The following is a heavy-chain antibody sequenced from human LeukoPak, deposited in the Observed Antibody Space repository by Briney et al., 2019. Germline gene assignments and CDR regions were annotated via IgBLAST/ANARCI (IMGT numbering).Heavy chain of an antibody. J-gene: IGHJ5*02. Sequence: GGSLRLSCAASGFTFSSYWMSWVRQAPGKGLEWVANIQQDGSEKYYVDSVKDRFTISRDNAKNSLYLQMNSLRAEDTAVYYCASNSYYDYVWGSTLDPWGQGTLVTVSS. V-gene: IGHV3-7*03. CDR2: IQQDGSEK. CDR3: ASNSYYDYVWGSTLDP. D-gene: IGHD3-16*01. CDR1: GFTFSSYW.